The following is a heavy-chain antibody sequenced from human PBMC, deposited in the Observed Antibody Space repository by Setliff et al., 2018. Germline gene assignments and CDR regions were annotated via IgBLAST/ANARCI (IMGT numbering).Heavy chain of an antibody. V-gene: IGHV3-21*01. CDR3: AREWLQEAFDI. CDR1: GFTFSTHS. CDR2: ISSSSYI. Sequence: PGGSLRLSCAASGFTFSTHSMNWVRQAPGKGLEWVSSISSSSYIYYADSVKGRFTISRDNAKNSLYLQMNSLRAEDTAVYYCAREWLQEAFDIWGQGTMVTVSS. J-gene: IGHJ3*02. D-gene: IGHD5-12*01.